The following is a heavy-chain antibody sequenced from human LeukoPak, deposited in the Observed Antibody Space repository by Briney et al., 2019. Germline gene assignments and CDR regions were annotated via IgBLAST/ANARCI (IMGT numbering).Heavy chain of an antibody. CDR2: ISSNGGST. V-gene: IGHV3-64D*06. J-gene: IGHJ4*02. CDR3: VKDGSGSYYTYYFDY. Sequence: GGSLRLSCSASGFTFSRYAMHWVRQAPGKGLEYVSAISSNGGSTYYADSVKGRFTISRDNSKNTLYLQMSNLRAEDTAVYYCVKDGSGSYYTYYFDYWGQGTLVTVSS. D-gene: IGHD3-10*01. CDR1: GFTFSRYA.